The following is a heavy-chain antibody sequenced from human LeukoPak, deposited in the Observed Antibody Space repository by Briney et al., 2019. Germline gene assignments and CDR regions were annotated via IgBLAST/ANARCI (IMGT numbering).Heavy chain of an antibody. Sequence: SETLSLTCTVSGGSISSSSYYWSWIRQPPGKGLEWIGEINHSGSTNYNPSLKSRVTISVDTSKNQFSLKLSSVTAADTAVYYCARGLNSYDSSGYRRPQYFDYWGQGTLVTVSS. CDR1: GGSISSSSYY. CDR3: ARGLNSYDSSGYRRPQYFDY. CDR2: INHSGST. D-gene: IGHD3-22*01. J-gene: IGHJ4*02. V-gene: IGHV4-39*07.